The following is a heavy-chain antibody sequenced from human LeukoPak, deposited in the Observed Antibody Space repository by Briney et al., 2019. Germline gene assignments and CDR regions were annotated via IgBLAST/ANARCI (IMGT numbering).Heavy chain of an antibody. J-gene: IGHJ6*03. CDR2: ISSRGTTT. Sequence: GGSLRLSCLASGFSFRDYYMTWIRQAPGKGLERISFISSRGTTTDYADSVKGRFTISRDNANNSLFLQMNSLRAEGTALYYCARGLYDSSGYYSNYYYMDVWGKGTTVTVSS. CDR1: GFSFRDYY. CDR3: ARGLYDSSGYYSNYYYMDV. V-gene: IGHV3-11*01. D-gene: IGHD3-22*01.